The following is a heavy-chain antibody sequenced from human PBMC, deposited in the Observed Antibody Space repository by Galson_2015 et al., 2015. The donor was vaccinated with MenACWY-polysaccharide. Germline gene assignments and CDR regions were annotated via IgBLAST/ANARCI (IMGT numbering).Heavy chain of an antibody. CDR3: SNVAQVQLYRRLWFDY. V-gene: IGHV3-30*18. CDR2: ISYNGRNQ. J-gene: IGHJ4*02. D-gene: IGHD1-1*01. Sequence: SLRLSCAASGFTFSNYGMHWVRQAPGKGLEWVAIISYNGRNQYYADSVKGRFTISRDNSKNTLYLQMNSLRADDTAVYYCSNVAQVQLYRRLWFDYWGQGTLVTVSS. CDR1: GFTFSNYG.